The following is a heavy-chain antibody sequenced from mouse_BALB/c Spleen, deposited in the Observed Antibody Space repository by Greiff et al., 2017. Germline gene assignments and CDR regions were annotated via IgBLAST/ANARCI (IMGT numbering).Heavy chain of an antibody. CDR3: ARRDYRYDAMDY. J-gene: IGHJ4*01. CDR2: IYPGDGDT. D-gene: IGHD2-14*01. CDR1: GYAFSSYW. Sequence: VQRVESGAELVRPGSSVKISCKASGYAFSSYWMNWVKQRPGQGLEWIGQIYPGDGDTNYNGKFKGKATLTADKSSSTAYMQLSSLTSEDSAVYFCARRDYRYDAMDYWGQGTSVTVSS. V-gene: IGHV1-80*01.